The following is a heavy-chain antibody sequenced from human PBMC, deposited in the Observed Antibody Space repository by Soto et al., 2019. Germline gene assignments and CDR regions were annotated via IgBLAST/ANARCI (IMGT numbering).Heavy chain of an antibody. D-gene: IGHD2-2*01. Sequence: QVQLQESGPGLVKPSETLSLTCTVSGGSVSSGSYYWSWIRQPPGKGLEWIGYIYYSGSTNYNPSLKSRVTISVDTSKNQFSLKLSSVTAADTAVYYCARDTGPAAIASYYYYGMDVWGQGTTVTVSS. J-gene: IGHJ6*02. V-gene: IGHV4-61*01. CDR3: ARDTGPAAIASYYYYGMDV. CDR1: GGSVSSGSYY. CDR2: IYYSGST.